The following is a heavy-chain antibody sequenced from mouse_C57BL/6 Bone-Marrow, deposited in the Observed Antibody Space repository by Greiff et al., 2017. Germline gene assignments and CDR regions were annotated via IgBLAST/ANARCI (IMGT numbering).Heavy chain of an antibody. CDR2: IDPENGDT. CDR3: TPLAWFAY. CDR1: GFNIKDDY. J-gene: IGHJ3*01. Sequence: VHVKQSGAELVRPGASVKLSCTASGFNIKDDYMHWVKQRPEQGLERIGWIDPENGDTEYASKFQGKATITADTSSNTAYLQLSSLTSEDTAVYYCTPLAWFAYWGQGTLVTVSA. V-gene: IGHV14-4*01.